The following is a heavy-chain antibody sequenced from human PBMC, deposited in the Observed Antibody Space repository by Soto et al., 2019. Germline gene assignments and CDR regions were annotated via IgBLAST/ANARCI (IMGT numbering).Heavy chain of an antibody. CDR2: ISNSGNTI. CDR3: ARPIDNRDYYYGLDV. J-gene: IGHJ6*02. D-gene: IGHD1-20*01. CDR1: GVRWNNYQ. Sequence: LSLLCVACGVRWNNYQKNWVLQAPGKGLEWISYISNSGNTIYVADSMRGRFTISRDNAKNSLFLQMNSLRADDTAVYHCARPIDNRDYYYGLDVCGQVSTFPVS. V-gene: IGHV3-48*03.